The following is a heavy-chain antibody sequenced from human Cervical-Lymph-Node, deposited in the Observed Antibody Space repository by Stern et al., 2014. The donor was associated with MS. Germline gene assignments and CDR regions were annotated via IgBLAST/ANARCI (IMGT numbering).Heavy chain of an antibody. CDR1: GFTFSSYS. CDR3: ARDFGDLYYYYGMDV. J-gene: IGHJ6*02. D-gene: IGHD4-17*01. V-gene: IGHV3-21*01. Sequence: EVQLVESGGGLVKPGGSLRLSCAASGFTFSSYSMNWVRQAPGKGLERVSSISSSSSYIYYADSVKGRFTISRDNAKNSLYLQMNSLRAEDTAVYYCARDFGDLYYYYGMDVWGQGTTVTVSS. CDR2: ISSSSSYI.